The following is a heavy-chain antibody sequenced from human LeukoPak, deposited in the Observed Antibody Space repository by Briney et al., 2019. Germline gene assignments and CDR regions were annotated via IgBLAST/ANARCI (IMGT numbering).Heavy chain of an antibody. CDR1: GFTFSDYY. V-gene: IGHV3-11*01. J-gene: IGHJ5*02. Sequence: GGSLRLSCAASGFTFSDYYMSWIRQAPGKGLEWVSYISSSGSTIYYADSVKGRFTISRDNSKNTLYLQMNSLRAEDTAVYYCAKDNSNSSGWYHWFDPWGQGTLVTVSS. CDR3: AKDNSNSSGWYHWFDP. CDR2: ISSSGSTI. D-gene: IGHD6-19*01.